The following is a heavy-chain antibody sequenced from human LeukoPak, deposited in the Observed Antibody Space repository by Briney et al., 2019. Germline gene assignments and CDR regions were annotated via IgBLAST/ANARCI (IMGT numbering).Heavy chain of an antibody. CDR2: ISGSGGST. D-gene: IGHD6-13*01. J-gene: IGHJ4*02. CDR1: GFTLSSYA. CDR3: AKGGYSSSWPLSTYYFDY. Sequence: PGGSLRLSCAASGFTLSSYAMSWVRQAPGKGLEWVSAISGSGGSTYYADSVKGRFTISRDNSKNTLYLQMNSLRAEDTAVYYCAKGGYSSSWPLSTYYFDYWGQGTLVTVSS. V-gene: IGHV3-23*01.